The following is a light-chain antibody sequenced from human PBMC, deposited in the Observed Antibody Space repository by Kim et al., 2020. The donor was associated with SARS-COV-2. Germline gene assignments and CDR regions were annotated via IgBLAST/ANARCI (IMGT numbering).Light chain of an antibody. Sequence: EIVLTQSPGTLSLSPGERATLSCRASQSVSSSYLGWYQQKFGQAPRLLIYAASSRATGIPDRFSGSGSGTDFTLTISRLEPEDFAVYYCQHYGSSSWTFGQGTKVDIK. CDR3: QHYGSSSWT. CDR1: QSVSSSY. V-gene: IGKV3-20*01. J-gene: IGKJ1*01. CDR2: AAS.